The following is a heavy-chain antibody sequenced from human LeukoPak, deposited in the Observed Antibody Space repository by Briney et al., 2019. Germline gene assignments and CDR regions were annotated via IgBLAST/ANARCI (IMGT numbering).Heavy chain of an antibody. CDR2: INPSRTT. Sequence: PSQTLSLTCAVYGGSFSGYYWSWIRQAPGKGLEWIGEINPSRTTNENPSLKSRVTVLVDTSKSQFSLRLSSVIAADTAVYYCARRSYQLLYGYYYYYMDVWGKGTAVTVSS. CDR3: ARRSYQLLYGYYYYYMDV. J-gene: IGHJ6*03. CDR1: GGSFSGYY. D-gene: IGHD2-2*02. V-gene: IGHV4-34*01.